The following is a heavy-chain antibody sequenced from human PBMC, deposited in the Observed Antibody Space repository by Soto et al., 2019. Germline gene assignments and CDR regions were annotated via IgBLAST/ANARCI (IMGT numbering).Heavy chain of an antibody. D-gene: IGHD7-27*01. V-gene: IGHV1-2*04. J-gene: IGHJ3*02. CDR1: GYTFTGYY. Sequence: ASVKVSCKASGYTFTGYYMHWVRQAPGQGLEWMGWINPNSGGTNYAQKFQGWVPMTRDTSISTAYMELSRLRSDDTAVYYCARAQTTGAGDAFDIWGQGTMVTVSS. CDR3: ARAQTTGAGDAFDI. CDR2: INPNSGGT.